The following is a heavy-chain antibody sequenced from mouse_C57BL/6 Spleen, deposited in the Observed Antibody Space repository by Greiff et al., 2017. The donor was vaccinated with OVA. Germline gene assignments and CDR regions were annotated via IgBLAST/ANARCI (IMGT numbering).Heavy chain of an antibody. CDR1: GYTFTSYW. CDR3: ARLDYGSSYGFAY. CDR2: IYPGSGST. Sequence: VQLQQPGAELVKPGASVKMSCKASGYTFTSYWITWVKQRPGQGLEWIGDIYPGSGSTNYNEKFKSKATLTVDTSSSTAYMQLSSLTSEDSAVYYCARLDYGSSYGFAYWGQGTLVTVSA. D-gene: IGHD1-1*01. J-gene: IGHJ3*01. V-gene: IGHV1-55*01.